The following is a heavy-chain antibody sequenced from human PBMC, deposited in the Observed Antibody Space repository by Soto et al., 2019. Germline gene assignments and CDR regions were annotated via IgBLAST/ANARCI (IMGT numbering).Heavy chain of an antibody. CDR3: ARDLGSYYGGGYYYGMDV. Sequence: QVQLVESGGGVVQPGRSLRLSCAASGFTFSSYGMHWVRQAPGKGLEWVAVIWYDGSNKYYADSVKGRFTISRDNSKNTLYRQMNSLRAEATAVYYCARDLGSYYGGGYYYGMDVRGQGTTVTVSS. V-gene: IGHV3-33*01. CDR2: IWYDGSNK. CDR1: GFTFSSYG. J-gene: IGHJ6*02. D-gene: IGHD1-26*01.